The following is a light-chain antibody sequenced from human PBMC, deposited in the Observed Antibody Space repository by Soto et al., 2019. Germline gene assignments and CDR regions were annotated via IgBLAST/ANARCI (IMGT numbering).Light chain of an antibody. J-gene: IGKJ1*01. CDR3: QQRSNWSWT. CDR1: QSVSSY. Sequence: EIVLTQSPATLSLSPGERATLSCRASQSVSSYLAWYQQKHGQAPSLLIYDASNRSTGIPARFSGSGSGTDFTLTISSLAPEEFADYYCQQRSNWSWTFVQGTKVEIK. CDR2: DAS. V-gene: IGKV3-11*01.